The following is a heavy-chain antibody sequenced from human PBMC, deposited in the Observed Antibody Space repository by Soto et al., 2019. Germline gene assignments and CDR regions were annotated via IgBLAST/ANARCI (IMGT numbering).Heavy chain of an antibody. CDR3: AKVGCSSTSCYETHYYYMDV. J-gene: IGHJ6*03. V-gene: IGHV3-9*01. D-gene: IGHD2-2*01. Sequence: EVQLVESGGGLVQPGRSLRLSCAASGFTFDDYAMHWVRQAPGKGLEWVSGISWNSGRIGYADSVKGRFTISRDNAKNSLYLQRNSLRAEDTALYYCAKVGCSSTSCYETHYYYMDVWGKGTTVTVSS. CDR2: ISWNSGRI. CDR1: GFTFDDYA.